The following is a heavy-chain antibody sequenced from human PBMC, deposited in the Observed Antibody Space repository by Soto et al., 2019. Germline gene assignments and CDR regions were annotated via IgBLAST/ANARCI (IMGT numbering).Heavy chain of an antibody. Sequence: QVQLQQSGPGLVKPSQTLSLTCAISGDSVSSNSAAWNWIRQSPSRGLEWLGRTYYRSKWYNDYEPSVKSRITINPVTAMNQFSLELNYVTPDDTAVYYCARDRDGSSWSTNIYNWFDPCGQGTLVTVSS. CDR2: TYYRSKWYN. D-gene: IGHD6-13*01. CDR1: GDSVSSNSAA. V-gene: IGHV6-1*01. CDR3: ARDRDGSSWSTNIYNWFDP. J-gene: IGHJ5*02.